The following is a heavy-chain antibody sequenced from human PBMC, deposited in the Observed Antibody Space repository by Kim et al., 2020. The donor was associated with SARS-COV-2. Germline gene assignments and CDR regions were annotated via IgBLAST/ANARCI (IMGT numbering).Heavy chain of an antibody. Sequence: ASVKVSCKASGYTFTSYDINWVRQATGQGLEWMGWMNPNSGNTGYAQKFQGRVTMTRNTSISTAYMELSSLRSEDTAVYYCAGGRRAMIVVVIAPHYYYGVDVWGQGTTVTVSS. CDR1: GYTFTSYD. D-gene: IGHD3-22*01. CDR2: MNPNSGNT. CDR3: AGGRRAMIVVVIAPHYYYGVDV. J-gene: IGHJ6*02. V-gene: IGHV1-8*01.